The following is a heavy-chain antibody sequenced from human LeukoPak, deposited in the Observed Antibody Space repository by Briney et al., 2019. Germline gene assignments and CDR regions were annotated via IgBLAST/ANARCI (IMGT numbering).Heavy chain of an antibody. CDR1: GFTFSSYW. CDR2: INSDGSST. CDR3: VRGDCSSTSCYTFDP. V-gene: IGHV3-74*01. D-gene: IGHD2-2*02. Sequence: GGSLRLSCAASGFTFSSYWMHWVRQAPGKGLMWVSRINSDGSSTSYADSVKGRFTISRDNAKNTLYLQMNSLRAEDTAVYYCVRGDCSSTSCYTFDPWGQGTLVTVSS. J-gene: IGHJ5*02.